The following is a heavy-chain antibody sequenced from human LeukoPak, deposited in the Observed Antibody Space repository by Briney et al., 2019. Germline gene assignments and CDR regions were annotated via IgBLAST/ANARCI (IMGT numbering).Heavy chain of an antibody. CDR3: ARAVRQWLVRIDY. V-gene: IGHV4-34*01. J-gene: IGHJ4*02. Sequence: KPSETLSLNCAVYGGSFSGYYWSWIRQPPGKGLELIGEINHSGSTNYNPSLKSRVTISVDTSKNQFSLKLSSVTAADTAVYYCARAVRQWLVRIDYWGQGTLVTVSS. CDR2: INHSGST. D-gene: IGHD6-19*01. CDR1: GGSFSGYY.